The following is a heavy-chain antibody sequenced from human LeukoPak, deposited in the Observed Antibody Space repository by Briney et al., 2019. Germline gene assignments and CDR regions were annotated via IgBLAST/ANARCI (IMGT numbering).Heavy chain of an antibody. D-gene: IGHD2-2*01. J-gene: IGHJ4*02. V-gene: IGHV3-30*02. CDR2: IRYDGSNK. CDR3: AKDLNRYQLLYYFDY. CDR1: GFTFSSYG. Sequence: GGSLRLSCAPSGFTFSSYGMHWVPQAPGTGLGWLAFIRYDGSNKYYADSVKGRFTISRDNSKNTLYLQMNSLRAEDTAVYYCAKDLNRYQLLYYFDYWGQGTLVTVSS.